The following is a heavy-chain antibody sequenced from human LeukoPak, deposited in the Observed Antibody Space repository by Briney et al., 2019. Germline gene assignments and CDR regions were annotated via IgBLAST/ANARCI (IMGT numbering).Heavy chain of an antibody. D-gene: IGHD4-11*01. CDR1: GFTFSSYA. J-gene: IGHJ4*02. Sequence: GRSLRLSCAASGFTFSSYAMSWVRQAPWKGREWVSAISGSGGSTYYADSVKGRFTISRDNSKNTLYLQMNSLRAEDTAVYYCAKDNSNLGAYEYWGQGTLVTVSS. CDR3: AKDNSNLGAYEY. V-gene: IGHV3-23*01. CDR2: ISGSGGST.